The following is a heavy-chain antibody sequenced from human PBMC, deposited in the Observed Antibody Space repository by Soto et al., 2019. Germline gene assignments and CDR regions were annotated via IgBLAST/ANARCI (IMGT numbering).Heavy chain of an antibody. J-gene: IGHJ5*02. V-gene: IGHV4-61*01. CDR3: ARGLAPQGAWFDP. CDR1: GGSVSSGSYY. D-gene: IGHD3-16*01. Sequence: PSETLSLTCTVSGGSVSSGSYYWSWIRQPPGKGLEWIGYIYYSGSTNYNPSLKSRVTISVDTSKNQFSLKLSSVTAADTAVYYRARGLAPQGAWFDPWGQGTLVTVSS. CDR2: IYYSGST.